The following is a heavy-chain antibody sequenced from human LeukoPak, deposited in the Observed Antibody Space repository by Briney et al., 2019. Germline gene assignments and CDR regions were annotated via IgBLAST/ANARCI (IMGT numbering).Heavy chain of an antibody. CDR1: GFTFSTYA. CDR2: ITSSGSGV. CDR3: ARTPSSSSSWH. J-gene: IGHJ4*02. D-gene: IGHD6-13*01. V-gene: IGHV3-48*01. Sequence: PGRSLRLSCAGSGFTFSTYAMHWVRQAPGKGLEWLSYITSSGSGVHYADSVKGRFTVSRDNAENSLYLQMNSLRADDTAVYYCARTPSSSSSWHWGRGTLVTVSS.